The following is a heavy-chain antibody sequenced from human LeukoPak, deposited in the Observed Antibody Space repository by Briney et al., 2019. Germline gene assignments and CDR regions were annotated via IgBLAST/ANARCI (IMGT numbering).Heavy chain of an antibody. CDR3: ARTAARPRSPFDY. V-gene: IGHV1-46*01. CDR2: INPSGGST. J-gene: IGHJ4*02. D-gene: IGHD6-6*01. CDR1: GYTFTGYY. Sequence: GASVKVSCKASGYTFTGYYMHWVRQAPGQGLEWMGIINPSGGSTSYAQKFQGRVTMTRDMSTSTVYMELSSLRSEDTAVYYCARTAARPRSPFDYWGQGTLVTVSS.